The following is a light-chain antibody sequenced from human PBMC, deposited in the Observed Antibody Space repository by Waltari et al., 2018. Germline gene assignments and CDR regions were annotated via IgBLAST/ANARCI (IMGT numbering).Light chain of an antibody. Sequence: DIQMTQSPSSLSASVGDRVTVTCRASQNINSFLNWYQQIPGKPPKLIIFAASRLQRGVPSRFSGSGSGTDFTLTISSLQPEDFATYYCQQSDDTPYTFGQGTKLQIK. CDR1: QNINSF. V-gene: IGKV1-39*01. CDR2: AAS. CDR3: QQSDDTPYT. J-gene: IGKJ2*01.